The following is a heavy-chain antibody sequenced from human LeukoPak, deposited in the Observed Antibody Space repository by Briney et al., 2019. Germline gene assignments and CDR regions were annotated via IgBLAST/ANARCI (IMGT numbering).Heavy chain of an antibody. J-gene: IGHJ6*02. CDR3: ARDSAYGMDV. CDR1: GGTFSSYA. D-gene: IGHD1-26*01. CDR2: IIPILGIA. Sequence: SVRVSCKASGGTFSSYAISWVRQAPGQGLEWMGRIIPILGIANYAQKFQGRVTITADKSTSTAYMELSSLRSEDTAVYYCARDSAYGMDVWGQGTTVTVSS. V-gene: IGHV1-69*04.